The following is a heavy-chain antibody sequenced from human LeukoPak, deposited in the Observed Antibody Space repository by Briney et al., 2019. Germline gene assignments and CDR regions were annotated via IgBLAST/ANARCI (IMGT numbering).Heavy chain of an antibody. CDR1: GFTFNFYG. D-gene: IGHD6-19*01. CDR3: ASNIAVAGTRGYYFDY. CDR2: ISYDGSNK. J-gene: IGHJ4*02. V-gene: IGHV3-30*03. Sequence: GGSLRLSCAASGFTFNFYGMHWVRQAPGKGLGWVAVISYDGSNKYYADSVKGRFTISRDNSKNALYLQMNSLRADDTAVYYCASNIAVAGTRGYYFDYWGQGTLVTVSS.